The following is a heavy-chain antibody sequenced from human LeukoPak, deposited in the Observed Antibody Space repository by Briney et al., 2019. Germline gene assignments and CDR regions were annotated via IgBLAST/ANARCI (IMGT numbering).Heavy chain of an antibody. Sequence: PGGSLRLSCAASRFTFSSYAMSWVRQAPGKGLEWVSAISGSGGSTYYADSVKGRFTISRDNSKNTLYLQMNSLRAEDTAVYYCAKSERGITMIVVVNQLDYWGQGTLVTVSS. CDR3: AKSERGITMIVVVNQLDY. CDR2: ISGSGGST. D-gene: IGHD3-22*01. J-gene: IGHJ4*02. V-gene: IGHV3-23*01. CDR1: RFTFSSYA.